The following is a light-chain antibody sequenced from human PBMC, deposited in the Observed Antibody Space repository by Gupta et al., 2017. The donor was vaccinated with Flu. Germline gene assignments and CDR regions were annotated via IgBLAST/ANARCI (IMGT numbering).Light chain of an antibody. CDR2: EVT. V-gene: IGLV2-8*01. CDR1: SSDIGAYQY. J-gene: IGLJ1*01. CDR3: SSHTVSDTFV. Sequence: QSPLTQLPSAPGSPGQSITIACTQTSSDIGAYQYVSWHQQHAGKAPKLTIYEVTKRPSGVPVRFSGSKSGNTASLTVSGLQAEDEGDYYCSSHTVSDTFVFGTGTAVTVL.